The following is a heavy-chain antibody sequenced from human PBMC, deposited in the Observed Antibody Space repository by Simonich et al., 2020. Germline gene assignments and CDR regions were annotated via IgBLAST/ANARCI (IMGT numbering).Heavy chain of an antibody. CDR1: GYTFTGYY. CDR3: ARSSDLLNWNDGPYY. J-gene: IGHJ4*02. V-gene: IGHV1-2*02. Sequence: QVQLVQSGAEVKKPGASVKVSCKASGYTFTGYYMNWVRQAPGQGLEWMGWSNPNSGGTNYEQKCQGRVTMTRDTSISTAYRELSRLRSDDTAVYYCARSSDLLNWNDGPYYWGQGTLVTVSS. CDR2: SNPNSGGT. D-gene: IGHD1-1*01.